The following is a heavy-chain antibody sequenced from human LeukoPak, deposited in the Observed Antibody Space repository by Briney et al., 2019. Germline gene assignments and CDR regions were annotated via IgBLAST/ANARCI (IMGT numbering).Heavy chain of an antibody. CDR2: IHFSGST. D-gene: IGHD1-26*01. Sequence: PSETLSLTCSVSGGSISNIIYCWAWVRLPPGKGLEWIGSIHFSGSTYYNPSLKSRVTISADTSKNQFSLRLNFVTAADTAVYYCARRMGALDFWGQGALVTVSS. CDR3: ARRMGALDF. V-gene: IGHV4-39*01. J-gene: IGHJ4*02. CDR1: GGSISNIIYC.